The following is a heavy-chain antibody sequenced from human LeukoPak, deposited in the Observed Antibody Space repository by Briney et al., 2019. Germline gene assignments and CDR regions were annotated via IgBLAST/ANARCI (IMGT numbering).Heavy chain of an antibody. V-gene: IGHV3-74*01. CDR3: AKAGELHWETNDAFDI. Sequence: GGSLRLSCAASGFTFSSYWMHWVRQAPGKGLVWVSRINSDGSSTSYADSVKGRFTISRDNAKNTLYLQMNSLRAEDTAVYYCAKAGELHWETNDAFDIWGQGTMVTVSS. CDR1: GFTFSSYW. CDR2: INSDGSST. J-gene: IGHJ3*02. D-gene: IGHD2-15*01.